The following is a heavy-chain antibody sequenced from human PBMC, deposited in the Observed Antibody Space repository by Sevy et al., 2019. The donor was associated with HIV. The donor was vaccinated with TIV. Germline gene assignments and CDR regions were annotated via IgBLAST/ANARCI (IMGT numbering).Heavy chain of an antibody. CDR2: ISSSSSYI. J-gene: IGHJ6*02. D-gene: IGHD2-2*03. Sequence: GGSLRLSCAASGFTFSSYSMNWVRQAPGKGLEWVSSISSSSSYIYYADSVKGRFTISRDNAKNSLYLQMNSLRAEDTVVYYCARVSRTMDIVVVPAARRSYYYYGMDVWGQGTTVTVSS. CDR3: ARVSRTMDIVVVPAARRSYYYYGMDV. V-gene: IGHV3-21*01. CDR1: GFTFSSYS.